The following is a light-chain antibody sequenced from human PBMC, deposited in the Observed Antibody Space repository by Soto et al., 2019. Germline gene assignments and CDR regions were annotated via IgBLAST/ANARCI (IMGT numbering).Light chain of an antibody. CDR3: SSFTSDRIYV. CDR1: HNDIGTYDY. J-gene: IGLJ1*01. CDR2: GVT. Sequence: QSVLTQPTSVSGSPGQSITISCTGNHNDIGTYDYVSWYQQHPGRAPRLLIYGVTTRPSGISDRFSASKSGLTASLTISGLQPEDEADYYCSSFTSDRIYVFGPGTNLTVL. V-gene: IGLV2-14*03.